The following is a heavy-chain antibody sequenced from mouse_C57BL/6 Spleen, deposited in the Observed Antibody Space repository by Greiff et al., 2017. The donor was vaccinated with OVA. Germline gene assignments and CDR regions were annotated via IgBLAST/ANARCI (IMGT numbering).Heavy chain of an antibody. Sequence: VQLQQSGPELVKPGASVKMSCKASGYTFTDYHMHWVKQSHGKSLEWIGYINPNNGGTSYNQQFKGKATLPVNKSSSTAYMELRILTSEYSAGYYCARGVYGSWLAYWGKGTLVTVSA. CDR3: ARGVYGSWLAY. J-gene: IGHJ3*01. D-gene: IGHD1-1*01. V-gene: IGHV1-22*01. CDR2: INPNNGGT. CDR1: GYTFTDYH.